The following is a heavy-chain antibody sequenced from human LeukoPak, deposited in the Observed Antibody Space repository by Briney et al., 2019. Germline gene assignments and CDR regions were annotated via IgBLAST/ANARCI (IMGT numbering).Heavy chain of an antibody. Sequence: PSETLSLTCTVSGGSISSHYWSWIRQPPGKGLEWIGYIYYSGNTNYNPSLKSRVTISVDTSKNQFSLKLSSVTAADTAVYYCARANKVATPFDYWGQGTLVTVSS. J-gene: IGHJ4*02. D-gene: IGHD5-12*01. V-gene: IGHV4-59*11. CDR3: ARANKVATPFDY. CDR2: IYYSGNT. CDR1: GGSISSHY.